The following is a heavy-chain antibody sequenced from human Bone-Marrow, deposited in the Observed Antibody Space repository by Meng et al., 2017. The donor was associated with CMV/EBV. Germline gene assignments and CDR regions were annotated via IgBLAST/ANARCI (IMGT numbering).Heavy chain of an antibody. J-gene: IGHJ4*02. Sequence: LRTSEVGVGWIRQTPGKALEWLALIYWNDDKRHSPSLKSRLTITKDTSKNQVVLTMTNMDPVDTATYYCAHIRVYCSSTSCTYYFDYWGQGTLVTVSS. V-gene: IGHV2-5*01. CDR2: IYWNDDK. CDR1: LRTSEVG. D-gene: IGHD2-2*01. CDR3: AHIRVYCSSTSCTYYFDY.